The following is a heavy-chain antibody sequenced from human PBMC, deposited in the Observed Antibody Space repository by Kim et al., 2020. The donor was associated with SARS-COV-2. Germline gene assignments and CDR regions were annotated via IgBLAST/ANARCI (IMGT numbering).Heavy chain of an antibody. CDR3: ARAEHYYDSSGYYGWFDP. J-gene: IGHJ5*02. D-gene: IGHD3-22*01. CDR2: ISSSSSYT. V-gene: IGHV3-11*06. Sequence: GGSLRLSCAASGFTFSDYYMSWIRQAPGKGLEWVSYISSSSSYTNYADSVKGRFTISRDNAKNSLYLQMNSLRAEDTAVYYCARAEHYYDSSGYYGWFDPWGQGTLVTVSS. CDR1: GFTFSDYY.